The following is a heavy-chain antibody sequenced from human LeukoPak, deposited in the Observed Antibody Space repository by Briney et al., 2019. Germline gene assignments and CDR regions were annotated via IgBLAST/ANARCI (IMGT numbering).Heavy chain of an antibody. V-gene: IGHV4-61*02. CDR1: GGSISSGSHY. D-gene: IGHD3-22*01. CDR3: AGRYYDSSGYNDAFDI. J-gene: IGHJ3*02. CDR2: IYTSGST. Sequence: SETLSLTCTVSGGSISSGSHYWSWIRQPAGKGLEWIGRIYTSGSTNYNPSLKSRVTISVDTSKNQFSLKLSSVTAADTAVYYCAGRYYDSSGYNDAFDIWGQGTMVTVSS.